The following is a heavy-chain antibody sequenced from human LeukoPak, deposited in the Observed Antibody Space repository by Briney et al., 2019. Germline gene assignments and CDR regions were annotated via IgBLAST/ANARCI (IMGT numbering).Heavy chain of an antibody. V-gene: IGHV4-61*08. J-gene: IGHJ4*02. CDR1: GASVSSGGYY. D-gene: IGHD3-10*01. Sequence: SGTLSLTCTVSGASVSSGGYYWSWLRQPPGKGLEWIGYIYYSGSTNYNPPLKSRVTISVDTSKNQFSLKVSSVTAADTAVYYCARRGGSGRSFDYWGQGTLVTVSS. CDR2: IYYSGST. CDR3: ARRGGSGRSFDY.